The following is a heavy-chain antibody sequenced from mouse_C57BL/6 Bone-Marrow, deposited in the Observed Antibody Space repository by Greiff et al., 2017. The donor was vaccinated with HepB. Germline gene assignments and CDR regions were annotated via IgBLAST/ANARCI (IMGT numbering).Heavy chain of an antibody. D-gene: IGHD1-1*01. J-gene: IGHJ2*01. CDR3: ARDHDYGSSPYYFDY. CDR2: TFYSGIT. Sequence: EVKLMESGPSLVRPSQTLSLTCTVTGFSINSDCYWIWIRQFPGNKLEYIGYTFYSGITYYNPSLESRTYITRDTSKNQFSLKLSSVTTEDTATYYCARDHDYGSSPYYFDYWGQGTTLTVSS. V-gene: IGHV3-3*01. CDR1: GFSINSDCY.